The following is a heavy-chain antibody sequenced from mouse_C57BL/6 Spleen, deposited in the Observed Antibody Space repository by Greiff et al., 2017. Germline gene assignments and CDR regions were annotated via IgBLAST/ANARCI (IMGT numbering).Heavy chain of an antibody. D-gene: IGHD2-4*01. CDR1: GYAFSSSW. J-gene: IGHJ3*01. CDR2: IYPGDGDT. V-gene: IGHV1-82*01. CDR3: ARVYYDYDGAY. Sequence: QVQLQQSGPELVKPGASVKISCKASGYAFSSSWMNWVKQRPGKGLEWIGRIYPGDGDTNYNGKFKGKATLTADKSSSTAYMQLSSLTSEDSAVYFCARVYYDYDGAYWGQETLVTVSA.